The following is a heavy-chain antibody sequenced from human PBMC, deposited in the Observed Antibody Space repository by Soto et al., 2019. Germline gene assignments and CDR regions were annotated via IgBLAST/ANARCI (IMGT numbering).Heavy chain of an antibody. CDR1: GYTFTSYD. Sequence: QVQLVQSGAEVKKPGASVKVSCKASGYTFTSYDINWVRQATGQGLEWMGWMNPNSGNTGYAQKFLGRVTMTRNTSISTAYTELSSLRSEDAAVYYCARDITIFGVVDPGGQGTLVTVSS. CDR2: MNPNSGNT. J-gene: IGHJ5*02. D-gene: IGHD3-3*01. V-gene: IGHV1-8*01. CDR3: ARDITIFGVVDP.